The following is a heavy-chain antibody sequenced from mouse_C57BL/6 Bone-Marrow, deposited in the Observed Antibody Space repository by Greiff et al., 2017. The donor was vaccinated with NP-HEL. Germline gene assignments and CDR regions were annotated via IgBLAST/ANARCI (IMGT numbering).Heavy chain of an antibody. CDR3: VRDLGRDYYYAMDY. CDR1: GFTFNTYA. D-gene: IGHD4-1*01. CDR2: IRSKSSNYAT. Sequence: EVKVVESGGGLVQPKGSLKLSCAASGFTFNTYAMHWVRQAPGKGLEWVARIRSKSSNYATYYADSVKDRFTISRDDSQSMLYLQMNNLKTEDTAMYYCVRDLGRDYYYAMDYWGQGTSVTVSS. J-gene: IGHJ4*01. V-gene: IGHV10-3*01.